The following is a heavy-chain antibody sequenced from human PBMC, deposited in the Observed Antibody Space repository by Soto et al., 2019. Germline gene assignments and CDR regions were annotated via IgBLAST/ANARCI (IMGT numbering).Heavy chain of an antibody. CDR2: IYYSGST. J-gene: IGHJ6*02. CDR3: ARDRNWKGYYGMDV. V-gene: IGHV4-59*01. Sequence: SETLSLTCTVSGGSMSSYYWSWIRQPPGKGLEWIGYIYYSGSTNYNPSLQSRVTISVDTSKNQFSLKLSSVTAADTAVYYCARDRNWKGYYGMDVWGQGTTVTVSS. CDR1: GGSMSSYY. D-gene: IGHD1-1*01.